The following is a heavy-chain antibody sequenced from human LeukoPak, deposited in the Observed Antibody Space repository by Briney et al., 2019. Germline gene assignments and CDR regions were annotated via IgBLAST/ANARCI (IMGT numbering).Heavy chain of an antibody. CDR1: GFTFSSYE. V-gene: IGHV3-48*03. Sequence: SGGSLRLSRAASGFTFSSYEMNWVRQAPGKGLEWVSYISSSGSTIYYADSVKGRFTISRDNAKNSLYLQMNSLRAEETAVYYCARVWFGELSCYYYYMDGWGKGTTVTITS. CDR2: ISSSGSTI. J-gene: IGHJ6*03. CDR3: ARVWFGELSCYYYYMDG. D-gene: IGHD3-10*01.